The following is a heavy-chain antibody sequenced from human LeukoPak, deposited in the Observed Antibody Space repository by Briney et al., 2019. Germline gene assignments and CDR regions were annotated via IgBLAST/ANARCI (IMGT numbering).Heavy chain of an antibody. CDR3: AKEPYGSSSWYYFDY. CDR2: ISYDGSNK. J-gene: IGHJ4*02. V-gene: IGHV3-30*18. CDR1: GFTFSSYG. D-gene: IGHD6-13*01. Sequence: GGSLRLSCAASGFTFSSYGMHWVRQAPGKGLEWVAVISYDGSNKYYADSVKGRFTISRDNSKNTLYLQMNSLRAEDTAVYYCAKEPYGSSSWYYFDYWGQGTLVTVSS.